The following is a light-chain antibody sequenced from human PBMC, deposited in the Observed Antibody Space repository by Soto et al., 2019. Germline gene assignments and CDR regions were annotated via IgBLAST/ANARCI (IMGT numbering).Light chain of an antibody. CDR2: KAS. J-gene: IGKJ4*01. CDR3: QQLYTYPLT. V-gene: IGKV1-39*01. Sequence: DIQMTQSPSSLSASVGDRVTIPCRASQSISRYLNWYQQKPGKAPKLLIYKASSLESGVPSRFSGSGSGTEFTLTITSLQPEDFAAYYCQQLYTYPLTVGGGNKVDIK. CDR1: QSISRY.